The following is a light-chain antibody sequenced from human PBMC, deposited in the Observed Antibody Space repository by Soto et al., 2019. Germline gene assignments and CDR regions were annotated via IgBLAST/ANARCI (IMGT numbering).Light chain of an antibody. V-gene: IGKV1-39*01. CDR2: AAS. J-gene: IGKJ2*01. Sequence: DIPMTQSPSSLSASVGDRVTITCRASQSISSYLNWYQQKPGKAPKLLIYAASSLQSGVPSRFSGSGSGTDFTLTISSLQPEDFATYSCQQSYSTPTFGQGTKLEIK. CDR1: QSISSY. CDR3: QQSYSTPT.